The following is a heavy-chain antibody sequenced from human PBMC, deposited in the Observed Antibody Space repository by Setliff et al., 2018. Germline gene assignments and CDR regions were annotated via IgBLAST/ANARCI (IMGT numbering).Heavy chain of an antibody. CDR1: GGSIRSGDFY. J-gene: IGHJ4*02. Sequence: PSETLSLTCTVSGGSIRSGDFYWSWVRQSPGKGLEWLGYIYYTGNSYSNPSLKSRDTISVDTSKDQFSLELTSVTAADTAVYYCARVGNIDQWSYYFDYGGQGVLVTVSS. V-gene: IGHV4-30-4*08. CDR2: IYYTGNS. D-gene: IGHD2-15*01. CDR3: ARVGNIDQWSYYFDY.